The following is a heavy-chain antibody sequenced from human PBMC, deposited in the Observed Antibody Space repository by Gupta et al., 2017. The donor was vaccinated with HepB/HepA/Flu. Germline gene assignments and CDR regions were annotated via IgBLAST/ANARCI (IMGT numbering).Heavy chain of an antibody. Sequence: EVQLVESGGGLVQPGGSLRLSCAASGFTFSSYEMNWVRQAPGKGLEWVSYISSSGSTIYYADSVKGRFTISRDNAKNSLYLQMNSLRAEDTAVYYCARPTTVTPHGAFDIWGQGTMVTVSS. CDR3: ARPTTVTPHGAFDI. V-gene: IGHV3-48*03. J-gene: IGHJ3*02. D-gene: IGHD4-17*01. CDR1: GFTFSSYE. CDR2: ISSSGSTI.